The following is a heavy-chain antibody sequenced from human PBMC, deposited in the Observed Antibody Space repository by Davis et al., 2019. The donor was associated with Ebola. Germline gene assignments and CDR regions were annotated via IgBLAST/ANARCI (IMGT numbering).Heavy chain of an antibody. V-gene: IGHV3-7*01. CDR1: GLIFNNYW. J-gene: IGHJ4*02. CDR2: IKEDGGEK. Sequence: GESLKISCAASGLIFNNYWMSWIRQAPGKGPEWVAIIKEDGGEKYYVDSVKGRFTISRDNAKNSLYLQMNSLRAEDTAVYYCAREFRGSLFYWGQGTLVTVSS. D-gene: IGHD3-10*01. CDR3: AREFRGSLFY.